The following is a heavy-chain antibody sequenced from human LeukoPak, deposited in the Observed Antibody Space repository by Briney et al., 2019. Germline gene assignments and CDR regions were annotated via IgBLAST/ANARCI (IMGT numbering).Heavy chain of an antibody. J-gene: IGHJ4*02. Sequence: PGGSLRLSCATSGFTFSRFSMRRVRQAPGKGLEWVASIYVTGGYINYADSVKGRVTISRDNAKNSVYLQMNSLRAEDTAVYYCAREFNTVGNFDYWGQGTLVTVSS. CDR3: AREFNTVGNFDY. V-gene: IGHV3-21*01. CDR1: GFTFSRFS. D-gene: IGHD3-10*01. CDR2: IYVTGGYI.